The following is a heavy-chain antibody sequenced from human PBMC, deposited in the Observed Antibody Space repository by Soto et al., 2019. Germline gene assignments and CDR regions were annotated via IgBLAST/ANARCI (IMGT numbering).Heavy chain of an antibody. V-gene: IGHV4-59*01. Sequence: PSETLSLTCTVSGGSISSYYWSWIRQPPGKGLEWIGYIYYSGSTNYNPSLKSRVTISVDTSKNQFSLKLSSVTAADTAVYYCARGRHGIVVVPAATKNYYYYMDVWGKGTTVTVSS. J-gene: IGHJ6*03. D-gene: IGHD2-2*01. CDR2: IYYSGST. CDR3: ARGRHGIVVVPAATKNYYYYMDV. CDR1: GGSISSYY.